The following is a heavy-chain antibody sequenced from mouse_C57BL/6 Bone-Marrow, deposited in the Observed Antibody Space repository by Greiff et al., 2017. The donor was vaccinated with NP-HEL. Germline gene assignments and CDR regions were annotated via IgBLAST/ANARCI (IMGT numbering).Heavy chain of an antibody. CDR3: ARTHFDY. CDR1: GYTFTSYG. V-gene: IGHV1-81*01. CDR2: IYPGSGNT. Sequence: VQLQQSGAELARPGASVKLSCKASGYTFTSYGISWVKQRTGQGLEWIGEIYPGSGNTYYNEKFKGKATLTADKSSSTAYMELRSLTSEDSAVYFCARTHFDYWGQGTTLTVSS. J-gene: IGHJ2*01.